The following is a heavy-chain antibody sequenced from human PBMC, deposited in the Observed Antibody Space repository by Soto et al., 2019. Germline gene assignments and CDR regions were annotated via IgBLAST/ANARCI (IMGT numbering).Heavy chain of an antibody. V-gene: IGHV6-1*01. CDR3: AGRSSLASVQVYFGEISNYNWFDP. D-gene: IGHD3-10*01. CDR2: TNYGSKWSY. J-gene: IGHJ5*02. Sequence: SQTLSLTCAISGDSVSDSSVSWNWIRQSPSRGLEWLGRTNYGSKWSYAYAESVKSGITINADTSKNQFSLHLNSVTAADTGVYFCAGRSSLASVQVYFGEISNYNWFDPWGQGTLVTVSS. CDR1: GDSVSDSSVS.